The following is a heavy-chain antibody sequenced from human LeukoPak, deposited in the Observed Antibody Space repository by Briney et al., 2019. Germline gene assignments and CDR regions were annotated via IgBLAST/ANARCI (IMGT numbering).Heavy chain of an antibody. CDR1: GFSFSSYS. D-gene: IGHD3-22*01. V-gene: IGHV3-21*01. Sequence: GGSLRLSCAASGFSFSSYSVNWVRQAPGKGLEWVSSISSSSSYIYYADSVKGRFTISRDNAKNSLYLQMNSLRAEDTAVYYCARAPPYYYDSSGYYGGDYWGQGTLVTVSS. CDR2: ISSSSSYI. CDR3: ARAPPYYYDSSGYYGGDY. J-gene: IGHJ4*02.